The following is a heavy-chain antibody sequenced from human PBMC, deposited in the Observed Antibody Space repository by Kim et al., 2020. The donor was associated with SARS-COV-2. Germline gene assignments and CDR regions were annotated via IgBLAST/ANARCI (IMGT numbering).Heavy chain of an antibody. V-gene: IGHV3-21*01. J-gene: IGHJ4*02. Sequence: GGSLRLSCAASGFTLSVYSMNWVRQAPGKGLEWFSSISTDSANYIYYADSVKGRFTISRDSAKISLYLQMNGLRAEDTAMYYCARGHRSFDYWGQGTLVTVSS. CDR3: ARGHRSFDY. CDR2: ISTDSANYI. CDR1: GFTLSVYS.